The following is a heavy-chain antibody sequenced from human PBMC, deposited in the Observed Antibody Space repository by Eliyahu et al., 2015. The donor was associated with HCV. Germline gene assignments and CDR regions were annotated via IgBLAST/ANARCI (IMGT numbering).Heavy chain of an antibody. CDR3: ARAPYSGSYSVSGSDY. J-gene: IGHJ4*02. Sequence: DSVKGRFTISRDNSKNTLYLQMNSLRAEDTAVYYCARAPYSGSYSVSGSDYWGQGTLVTVSS. D-gene: IGHD1-26*01. V-gene: IGHV3-30*01.